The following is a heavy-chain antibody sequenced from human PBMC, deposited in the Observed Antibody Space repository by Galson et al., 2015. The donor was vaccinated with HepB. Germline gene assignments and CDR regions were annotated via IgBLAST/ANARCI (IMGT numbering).Heavy chain of an antibody. D-gene: IGHD1-26*01. CDR2: ISNDGDNR. V-gene: IGHV3-30*18. CDR1: GFTFSRHG. Sequence: SLRLSCAASGFTFSRHGMHWVRQAPGKGLEWVALISNDGDNRYHADSVKGRFTISRDNSKSTLYLQMNGLRTDDTAVYYCAKTRATTTDVPSKDVWGQGTTVTVSS. CDR3: AKTRATTTDVPSKDV. J-gene: IGHJ6*02.